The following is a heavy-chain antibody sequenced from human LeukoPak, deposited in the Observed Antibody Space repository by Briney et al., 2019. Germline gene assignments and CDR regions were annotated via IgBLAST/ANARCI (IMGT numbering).Heavy chain of an antibody. CDR2: IRYDGSNK. CDR1: GFTFNSYG. CDR3: AKDPPQPRSSWFDY. D-gene: IGHD6-13*01. V-gene: IGHV3-30*02. Sequence: GGSLRLFCAASGFTFNSYGMHWVRQAPGKGLEWVAFIRYDGSNKYYADSVKGRFTISRDNSKNTLYLQMNSLRAEDTAVYYCAKDPPQPRSSWFDYWGQGTLVTVSS. J-gene: IGHJ4*02.